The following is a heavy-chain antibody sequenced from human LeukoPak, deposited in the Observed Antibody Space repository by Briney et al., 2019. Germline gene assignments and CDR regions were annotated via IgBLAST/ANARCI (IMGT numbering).Heavy chain of an antibody. CDR2: IYSGGST. Sequence: PGGSLRLSCAASGFTFSSYAMSWVRQAPGKGLEWVSVIYSGGSTYYADSVKGRFTISRDNSKNTLYLQMNSLRAEDTAVYYCARDGGYSSGWYPMDVWGQGTTVTVSS. CDR1: GFTFSSYA. D-gene: IGHD6-19*01. J-gene: IGHJ6*02. CDR3: ARDGGYSSGWYPMDV. V-gene: IGHV3-53*01.